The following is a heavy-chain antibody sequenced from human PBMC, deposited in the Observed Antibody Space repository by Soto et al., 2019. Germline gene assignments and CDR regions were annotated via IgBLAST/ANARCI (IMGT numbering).Heavy chain of an antibody. J-gene: IGHJ5*02. Sequence: GGSLRLSCAASGFTFSSYGMHWVRQAPGKGLEWVAVISYDGSNKYYADSVKGRFTISRDNSKNTLYLQMNSLRAEDTAVYYCAALGYSSSHGNWFDPWGQGTLVTVSS. CDR3: AALGYSSSHGNWFDP. CDR2: ISYDGSNK. D-gene: IGHD6-6*01. V-gene: IGHV3-30*03. CDR1: GFTFSSYG.